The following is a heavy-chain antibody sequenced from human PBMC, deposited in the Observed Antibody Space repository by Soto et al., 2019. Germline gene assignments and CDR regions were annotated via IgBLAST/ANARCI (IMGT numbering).Heavy chain of an antibody. D-gene: IGHD1-1*01. V-gene: IGHV3-23*01. CDR2: ISVSADNT. J-gene: IGHJ4*02. Sequence: LRLSCAGSGFSLGSYPRSWVRQAPGKWLQGVSSISVSADNTYYADSVRGRFNISRDSSKRTLYLQMNSLRAEDSAVYYCAKDGIRGIRMGHCGQRNPVTVSS. CDR3: AKDGIRGIRMGH. CDR1: GFSLGSYP.